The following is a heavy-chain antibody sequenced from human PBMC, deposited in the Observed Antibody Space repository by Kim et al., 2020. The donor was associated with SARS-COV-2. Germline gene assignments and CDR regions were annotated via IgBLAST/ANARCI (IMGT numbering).Heavy chain of an antibody. Sequence: SETLSLTCTVSGGSVSSGSYYWSWIRQPPGKGLEWIGYIYYSGSTNYNPSLKSRVTISVDTSKNQFSLKLSSVTAADTAVYYCARDQFVPYGMDVWGQGTTVTVSS. CDR2: IYYSGST. CDR3: ARDQFVPYGMDV. J-gene: IGHJ6*02. D-gene: IGHD2-8*01. CDR1: GGSVSSGSYY. V-gene: IGHV4-61*01.